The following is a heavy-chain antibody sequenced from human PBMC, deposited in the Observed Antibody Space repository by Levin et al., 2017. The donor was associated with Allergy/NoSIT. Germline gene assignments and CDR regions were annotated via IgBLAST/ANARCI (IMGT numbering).Heavy chain of an antibody. CDR3: ARDDTVVPDPPLDY. Sequence: GESLKISCAASGFTFSRYWMSWVRQAPGKGLEWVANIKRDGSEKQYVDSVMGRFTISRDNAKKSLYLQMNSLRAEDTAVYYCARDDTVVPDPPLDYWGQGTLVTVSS. D-gene: IGHD4-23*01. J-gene: IGHJ4*02. CDR2: IKRDGSEK. CDR1: GFTFSRYW. V-gene: IGHV3-7*04.